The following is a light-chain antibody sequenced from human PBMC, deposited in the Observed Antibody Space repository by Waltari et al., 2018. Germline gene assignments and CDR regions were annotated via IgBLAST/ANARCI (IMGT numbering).Light chain of an antibody. J-gene: IGKJ4*01. Sequence: IVLTQSPGTLSLSPGERASLSCRASQIISTSYLAWYQQKPVQAPRLLIYDASRRATGIPDRFSGSGSGTDFTLTISRLEPEDFAVYYCQKYGSTPRPFGGGTKVEIK. CDR3: QKYGSTPRP. CDR1: QIISTSY. V-gene: IGKV3-20*01. CDR2: DAS.